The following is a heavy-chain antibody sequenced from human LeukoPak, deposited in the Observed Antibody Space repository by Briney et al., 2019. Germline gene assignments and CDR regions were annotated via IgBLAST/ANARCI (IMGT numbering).Heavy chain of an antibody. CDR1: GGSISSYY. CDR2: IYTSGST. J-gene: IGHJ4*02. CDR3: TIAAAAPYFDY. D-gene: IGHD6-13*01. V-gene: IGHV4-4*07. Sequence: SETRSLTCTVAGGSISSYYWSWIRQPAGKGLEWIGRIYTSGSTNYNPSLKSRVTMSVDTSKNQFSLKLSSVTAADTAVYYCTIAAAAPYFDYWGQGTLVTVSS.